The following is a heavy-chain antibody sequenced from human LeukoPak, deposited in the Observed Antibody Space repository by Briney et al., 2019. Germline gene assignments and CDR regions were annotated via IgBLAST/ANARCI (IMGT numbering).Heavy chain of an antibody. Sequence: PSETLSLTCAVYGGSFSGYYWSWIRQPPGKGLEWIGEINHSGSTNYNPSLKSRVTISVGTSKNQFSLRLSSVTAADTAVYYCARHRQITVVNGEFGYWGQGTLVTVSS. J-gene: IGHJ4*01. CDR3: ARHRQITVVNGEFGY. CDR2: INHSGST. D-gene: IGHD4-23*01. CDR1: GGSFSGYY. V-gene: IGHV4-34*01.